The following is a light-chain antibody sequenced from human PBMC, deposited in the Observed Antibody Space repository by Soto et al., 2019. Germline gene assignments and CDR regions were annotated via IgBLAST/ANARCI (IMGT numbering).Light chain of an antibody. CDR1: SSDVGGYNY. Sequence: QSVLTQPASVSGSPGQSITISCTGTSSDVGGYNYVSWYQQHPGKAPKLIIYEVSNRPSGVSNRFSGSKSGNTASLTVSGLQAEDVADYYCSSYSSVTTLWVFGGGTKLTVL. V-gene: IGLV2-14*01. CDR3: SSYSSVTTLWV. CDR2: EVS. J-gene: IGLJ3*02.